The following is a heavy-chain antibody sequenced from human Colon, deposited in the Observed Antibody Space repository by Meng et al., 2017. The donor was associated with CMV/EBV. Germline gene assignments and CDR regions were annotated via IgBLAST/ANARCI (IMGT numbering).Heavy chain of an antibody. CDR1: AYTFTHYY. J-gene: IGHJ3*01. Sequence: ASVKVFCKASAYTFTHYYIHWVRQAPGQGPEWMGWINTNSGGTKYSQKFQGRITMTRDTSITTASMGLSGLTSDDTAVYYCARKKAMGGYAFDFWGHGTMVTVSS. V-gene: IGHV1-2*02. CDR3: ARKKAMGGYAFDF. CDR2: INTNSGGT. D-gene: IGHD5-18*01.